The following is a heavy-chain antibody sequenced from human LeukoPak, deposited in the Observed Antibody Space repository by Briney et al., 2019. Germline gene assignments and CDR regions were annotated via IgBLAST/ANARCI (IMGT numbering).Heavy chain of an antibody. D-gene: IGHD6-13*01. Sequence: GGSLRLSCAASGFTFSSSAMSWVRQAPGKGLEWGSTVSTSPGNTYYADSVKGRFTISRDNSKNTQYLQMNSLRAEDTAVYYCAKDLLGIAATGTNFDSWGQGTLVTVPS. CDR2: VSTSPGNT. CDR1: GFTFSSSA. V-gene: IGHV3-23*01. CDR3: AKDLLGIAATGTNFDS. J-gene: IGHJ4*02.